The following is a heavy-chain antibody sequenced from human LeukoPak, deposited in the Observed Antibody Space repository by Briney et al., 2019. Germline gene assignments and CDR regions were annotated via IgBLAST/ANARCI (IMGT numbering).Heavy chain of an antibody. CDR1: GFTFSSYG. J-gene: IGHJ3*02. CDR2: IRYDGSNK. V-gene: IGHV3-30*02. D-gene: IGHD6-13*01. CDR3: AKMDEYSSSWYYAFDI. Sequence: GGSLRLSCAASGFTFSSYGMHWVRQAPGKGLEWVAFIRYDGSNKYYADSVKGRFTISRENSKNTLYLQMNSLRAEDTAVYYCAKMDEYSSSWYYAFDIWGQGTMVTVSS.